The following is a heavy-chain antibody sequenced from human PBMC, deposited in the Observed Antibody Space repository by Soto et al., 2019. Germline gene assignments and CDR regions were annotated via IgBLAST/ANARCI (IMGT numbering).Heavy chain of an antibody. V-gene: IGHV3-23*01. CDR1: GFICSSYD. J-gene: IGHJ3*02. Sequence: GGSLRLSCAASGFICSSYDMSWVRQAPGKGLEWVSTILVGGSTHYEDSVTGRFTISRDTSKNTVFLQMNSLTAGDTAVYYCAKATAPSGGASDICGQGTMVTVSS. D-gene: IGHD1-1*01. CDR3: AKATAPSGGASDI. CDR2: ILVGGST.